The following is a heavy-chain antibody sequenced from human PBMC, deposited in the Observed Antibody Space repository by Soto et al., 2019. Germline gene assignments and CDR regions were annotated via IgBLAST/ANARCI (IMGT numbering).Heavy chain of an antibody. Sequence: EVQLVESGGGLVQPGGSLRLSCAASGFTFSSYWMSWVRQAPGKGLEWVANIKQDGSEKYYVDSVKGRFTISRDNAKNSLYLQMNSLRAEDTAVYYCARDTDFWSGYSYYYYYYMDGWGKGTTFTVSS. CDR1: GFTFSSYW. V-gene: IGHV3-7*01. CDR2: IKQDGSEK. D-gene: IGHD3-3*01. J-gene: IGHJ6*03. CDR3: ARDTDFWSGYSYYYYYYMDG.